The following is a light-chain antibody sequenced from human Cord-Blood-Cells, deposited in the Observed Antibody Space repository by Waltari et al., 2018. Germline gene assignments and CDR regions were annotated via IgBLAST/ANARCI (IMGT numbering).Light chain of an antibody. V-gene: IGKV3-15*01. J-gene: IGKJ1*01. CDR3: QQYNNWPPWT. CDR1: QSVSSN. Sequence: EIVMTQSSATLSVSTGERATISCRASQSVSSNLAWYQQKPGQAPRLLIYGASTRATGIPARFSGSGSGTEFTLTISSLQSEDFAVYYCQQYNNWPPWTFGQGTKVEIK. CDR2: GAS.